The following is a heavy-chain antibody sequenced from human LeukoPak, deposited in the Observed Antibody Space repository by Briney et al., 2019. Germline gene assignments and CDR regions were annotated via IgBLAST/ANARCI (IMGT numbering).Heavy chain of an antibody. D-gene: IGHD2-21*01. CDR1: GFTFSTFD. J-gene: IGHJ2*01. CDR2: IRSSSSDI. Sequence: PGGSLRLSCAASGFTFSTFDMNWVRQAPGKGLEWVSSIRSSSSDIYYADSVKGRFPISRDNAKNSLYLQMNSLRVEDTAVYYCARSGGEGGWYFDLWGRGTLVTVSS. CDR3: ARSGGEGGWYFDL. V-gene: IGHV3-21*01.